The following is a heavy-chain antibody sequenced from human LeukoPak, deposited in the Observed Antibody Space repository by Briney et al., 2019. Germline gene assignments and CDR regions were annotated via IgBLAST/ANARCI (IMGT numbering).Heavy chain of an antibody. V-gene: IGHV3-11*04. D-gene: IGHD3-22*01. CDR2: ISSSGSTI. CDR3: ARDYDSSGYSALGGFDY. Sequence: PGGSLRLSCAASGFTFSDYYMSWIRQAPGKGLEWVSYISSSGSTIYYADSVKGRFTISRDNAKNSLYLQMNSLRAEDTAVYYCARDYDSSGYSALGGFDYWGQGTLVTVSS. J-gene: IGHJ4*02. CDR1: GFTFSDYY.